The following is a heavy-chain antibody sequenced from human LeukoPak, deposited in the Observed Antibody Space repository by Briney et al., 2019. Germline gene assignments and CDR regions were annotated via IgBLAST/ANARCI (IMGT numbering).Heavy chain of an antibody. V-gene: IGHV3-66*01. CDR3: ARESGSYPMYDY. CDR1: GFTVSSNY. Sequence: GGSLRLSCAASGFTVSSNYMTWVRQAPGKGLEWVSVVYSGGITYYADSVKGRFTISSDNSKNTLYLQMSSLRAEDTAVYYCARESGSYPMYDYWGQGTLVTVSS. CDR2: VYSGGIT. J-gene: IGHJ4*02. D-gene: IGHD3-10*01.